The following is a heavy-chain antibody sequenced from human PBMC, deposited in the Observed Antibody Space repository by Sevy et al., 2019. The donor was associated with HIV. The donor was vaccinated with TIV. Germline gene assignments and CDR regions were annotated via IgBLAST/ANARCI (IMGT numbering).Heavy chain of an antibody. CDR1: GDSISSSSYY. CDR2: VYYTGIS. D-gene: IGHD6-6*01. Sequence: SETLSLTCTVSGDSISSSSYYWGWIRQPPGKGLEWIGSVYYTGISFYTPSLKSRVTISVDTSKNQLSLKLTSVTAADTAVYYCARRRSGSSSGRWFDPWGQGALVTVSS. V-gene: IGHV4-39*01. CDR3: ARRRSGSSSGRWFDP. J-gene: IGHJ5*02.